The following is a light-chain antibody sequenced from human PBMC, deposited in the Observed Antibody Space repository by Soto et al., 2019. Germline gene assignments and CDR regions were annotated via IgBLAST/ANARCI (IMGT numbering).Light chain of an antibody. CDR2: GNS. V-gene: IGLV1-40*01. J-gene: IGLJ3*02. CDR3: QCWDRRLCGGV. Sequence: QSVLTQPPSVSGAPGQRVTISCTGSSSNIGAGYGVHWYQQLPGTAPKLLIYGNSNRPAGVPDRFSGSKSGTSASRAITGRRGEDVVDYYGQCWDRRLCGGVFGGGTKLAVL. CDR1: SSNIGAGYG.